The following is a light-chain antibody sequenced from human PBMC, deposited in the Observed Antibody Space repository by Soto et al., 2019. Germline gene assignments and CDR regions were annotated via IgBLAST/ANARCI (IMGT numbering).Light chain of an antibody. Sequence: DIVMTQSPDSLAVSLGERATINCKSSQSVLYSSNNKNYLAWYQQKPGQAPRLLIYDASNRATGIPARFSGSGSGTDFTLTISSLEPEDFAVYYCQQRSNWPRFTFGPGTKVDIK. V-gene: IGKV4-1*01. CDR3: QQRSNWPRFT. CDR1: QSVLYSSNNKNY. J-gene: IGKJ3*01. CDR2: DAS.